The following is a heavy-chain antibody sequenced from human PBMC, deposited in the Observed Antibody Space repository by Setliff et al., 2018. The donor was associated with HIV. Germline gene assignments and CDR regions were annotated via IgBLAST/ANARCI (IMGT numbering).Heavy chain of an antibody. V-gene: IGHV4-61*01. Sequence: SETLSLTCTVSSGSISSSNYYWSWIRQHPGKGLEWIGYIYTSGSTNYNPSLKSRVTISVDTSKNQFSLKLSSVTAADTAVYYCARDLGTGDYFDYWGQGALVTVSS. CDR2: IYTSGST. D-gene: IGHD3-10*01. CDR3: ARDLGTGDYFDY. CDR1: SGSISSSNYY. J-gene: IGHJ4*02.